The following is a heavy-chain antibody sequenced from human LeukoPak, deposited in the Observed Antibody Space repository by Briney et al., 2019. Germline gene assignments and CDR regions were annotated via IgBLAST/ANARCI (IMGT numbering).Heavy chain of an antibody. V-gene: IGHV4-4*02. D-gene: IGHD5-18*01. J-gene: IGHJ4*02. CDR3: ARVGCGYTYGCDY. CDR1: GGSISTSNW. CDR2: IYHSGST. Sequence: SETLSLTCAVSGGSISTSNWWSWVRQPPGKGLEWIGEIYHSGSTNYNPSLKSRVTISVDKSKNQFSLKLSSVTAADTAVYYCARVGCGYTYGCDYWGQGTLVTVSS.